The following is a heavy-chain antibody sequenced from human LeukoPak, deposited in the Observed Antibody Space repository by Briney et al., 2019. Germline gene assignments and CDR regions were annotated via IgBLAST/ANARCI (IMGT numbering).Heavy chain of an antibody. CDR3: ARDQKGIYYDSSGYSDAFDI. J-gene: IGHJ3*02. CDR1: GGTFSSYA. D-gene: IGHD3-22*01. V-gene: IGHV1-69*05. CDR2: IIPIFGTA. Sequence: ASVKVSCKASGGTFSSYAISWVRQAPGQGLEWMGGIIPIFGTANYAQKFQGRVTITTDESTSTAYMELSSLRSEDTAVYYCARDQKGIYYDSSGYSDAFDIWGQGTMVTVSS.